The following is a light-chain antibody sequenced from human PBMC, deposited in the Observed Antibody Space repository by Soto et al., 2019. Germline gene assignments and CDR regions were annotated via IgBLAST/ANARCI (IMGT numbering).Light chain of an antibody. CDR3: SSYTTSSTGV. CDR1: SSDVGAYNY. CDR2: DVS. V-gene: IGLV2-14*01. Sequence: QSALTQPASVSGSPGQSITISCTGTSSDVGAYNYVSWYQQYPGKAPKLMIYDVSNRPSGVSNRFSGSKSDNTASLTISGLLAEDEADYYCSSYTTSSTGVFGGGTKLTVL. J-gene: IGLJ3*02.